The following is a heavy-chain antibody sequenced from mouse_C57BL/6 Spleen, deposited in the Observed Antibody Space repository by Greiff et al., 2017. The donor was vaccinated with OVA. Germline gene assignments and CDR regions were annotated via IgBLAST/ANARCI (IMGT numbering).Heavy chain of an antibody. CDR2: INPYNGGT. J-gene: IGHJ2*01. CDR1: GYTFTDYY. CDR3: ARGAIYYYGSSPSY. Sequence: VQLKQSGPVLVKPGASVKMSCKASGYTFTDYYMNWVKQSHGKSLEWIGVINPYNGGTSYNQKFKGKATLTVDKSSSTAYMELNSLTSEDSAVYYCARGAIYYYGSSPSYWGQGTTLTVSS. V-gene: IGHV1-19*01. D-gene: IGHD1-1*01.